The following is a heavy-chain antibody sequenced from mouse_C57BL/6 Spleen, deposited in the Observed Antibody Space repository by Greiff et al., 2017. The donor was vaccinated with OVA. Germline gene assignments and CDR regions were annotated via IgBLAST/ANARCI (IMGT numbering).Heavy chain of an antibody. CDR1: GFSLTSYA. J-gene: IGHJ4*01. CDR3: ARNLDGYSNYYAMDY. Sequence: VQLQESGPGLVAPSQSLSITCTVSGFSLTSYAISWVRQPPGKGLEWLGVIWTGGGTNYNSALKSRLSISKDNSKSQVFLKMNSLQTDDTARYYCARNLDGYSNYYAMDYWGQGTSVTVSS. D-gene: IGHD2-3*01. V-gene: IGHV2-9-1*01. CDR2: IWTGGGT.